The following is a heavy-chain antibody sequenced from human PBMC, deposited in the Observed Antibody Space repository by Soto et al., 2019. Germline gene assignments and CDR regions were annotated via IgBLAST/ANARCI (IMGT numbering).Heavy chain of an antibody. CDR3: ARGLLLDFWSGSRWGAFDI. CDR2: IYYSGST. Sequence: SETLSLTCSVSGGSISSGGYSWSWIRQHPGKGLEWIGYIYYSGSTYYNPSLKSRVTISVDTSKNQFSLKLSSVTAADTAVYYCARGLLLDFWSGSRWGAFDIWGQGTMVTVS. D-gene: IGHD3-3*01. J-gene: IGHJ3*02. CDR1: GGSISSGGYS. V-gene: IGHV4-31*03.